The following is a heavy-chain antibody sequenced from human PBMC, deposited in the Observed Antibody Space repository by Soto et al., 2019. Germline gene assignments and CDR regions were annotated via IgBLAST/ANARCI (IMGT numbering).Heavy chain of an antibody. V-gene: IGHV3-33*01. CDR1: GFTFSSYG. J-gene: IGHJ4*02. Sequence: QVQLVESGGGVVQPGRSLRLSCAASGFTFSSYGMHWVRRAPGKGLEWVAVIWYDGSNKYYADSVKGRFTISRDNSKNTLYLQMNSLRAEDTAVYYGARGGSGDYVTPVGIDYWGQGTLVTVSS. D-gene: IGHD4-17*01. CDR2: IWYDGSNK. CDR3: ARGGSGDYVTPVGIDY.